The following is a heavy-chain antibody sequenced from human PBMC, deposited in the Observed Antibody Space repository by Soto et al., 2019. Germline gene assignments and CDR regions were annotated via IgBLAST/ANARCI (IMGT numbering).Heavy chain of an antibody. J-gene: IGHJ6*02. CDR3: ARDRGEQAPPRYYYGMDV. CDR1: GGTFNRHA. V-gene: IGHV3-30*04. Sequence: VGSLRLSCAVSGGTFNRHAINWVRQAPGKGLEWVAVISFDGKNKYYGDSVEGRFTVSRENFNNTVYLQMNSLRGEDTAVYFCARDRGEQAPPRYYYGMDVWGQGTTVTVSS. CDR2: ISFDGKNK. D-gene: IGHD3-16*01.